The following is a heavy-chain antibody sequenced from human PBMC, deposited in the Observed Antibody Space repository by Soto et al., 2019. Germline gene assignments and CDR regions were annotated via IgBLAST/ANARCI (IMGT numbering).Heavy chain of an antibody. D-gene: IGHD3-16*01. J-gene: IGHJ5*02. CDR2: IIPIFGTA. Sequence: QVQLVQSGAEVKKPGSSVKASCKASGGTFSSYAISWVRQAPGQGPDGMGGIIPIFGTANYAQKFHVRVPITADVRQSTVSMEPSTLSSEATAVDWCARVFMMASWCGPWGQGALFTVSS. CDR3: ARVFMMASWCGP. V-gene: IGHV1-69*12. CDR1: GGTFSSYA.